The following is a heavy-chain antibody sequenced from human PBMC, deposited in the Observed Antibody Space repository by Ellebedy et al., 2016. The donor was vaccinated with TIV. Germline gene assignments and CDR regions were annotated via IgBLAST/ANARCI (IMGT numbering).Heavy chain of an antibody. CDR1: GFTFSNYG. CDR3: ARDCQCGVDLYGMDV. Sequence: GESLKISCAASGFTFSNYGMHWVRQAPGKGLEWVAVIWFDESNKYYTDSVKGRFTISRDTSKNTLFLQMNSLRAEDTAVYYCARDCQCGVDLYGMDVWGQGTTVTVSS. D-gene: IGHD2-21*01. CDR2: IWFDESNK. V-gene: IGHV3-33*08. J-gene: IGHJ6*02.